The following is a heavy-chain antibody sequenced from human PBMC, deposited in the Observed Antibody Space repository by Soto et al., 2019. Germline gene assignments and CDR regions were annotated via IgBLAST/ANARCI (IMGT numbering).Heavy chain of an antibody. V-gene: IGHV1-18*01. CDR1: GYIMTTYG. J-gene: IGHJ4*02. CDR3: ARGTYFDY. CDR2: ISACNDHT. Sequence: QVQLVQSGTEVKKPGASVKVSCKASGYIMTTYGVSWVRQAPGQGLEWVGWISACNDHTNYAQKFQGRVTMTTDTSTSTAYMELRSLRSDDTAVYYCARGTYFDYWGQGTLVTVSS. D-gene: IGHD1-1*01.